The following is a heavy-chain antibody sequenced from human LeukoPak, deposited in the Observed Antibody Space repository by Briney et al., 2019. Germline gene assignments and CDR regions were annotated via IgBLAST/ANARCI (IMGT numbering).Heavy chain of an antibody. V-gene: IGHV1-18*01. Sequence: ASVKVSCKASGYTFTSYGISWVRQAPGQGLEWMRWISAYNGNTNYAQKLQGRVTMTTDTSTSTAYMELRSLRSDDTAVYYCARNKYSGSFYYFDYWGQGTLVTVSS. CDR2: ISAYNGNT. D-gene: IGHD1-26*01. CDR1: GYTFTSYG. CDR3: ARNKYSGSFYYFDY. J-gene: IGHJ4*02.